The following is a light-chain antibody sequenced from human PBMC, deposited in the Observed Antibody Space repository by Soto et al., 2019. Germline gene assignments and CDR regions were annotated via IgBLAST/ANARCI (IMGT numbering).Light chain of an antibody. J-gene: IGLJ1*01. V-gene: IGLV1-44*01. CDR2: SNN. CDR3: AAWDDSLNGL. Sequence: QSVLTQPPSASGTPGQRVTISCSGSSSNIGSNTVNWYQQLPGTAPKLLISSNNQRPSGVPDRFSGSKSGTSASLAISGLQSEEEADYYCAAWDDSLNGLFGTGTKLTVL. CDR1: SSNIGSNT.